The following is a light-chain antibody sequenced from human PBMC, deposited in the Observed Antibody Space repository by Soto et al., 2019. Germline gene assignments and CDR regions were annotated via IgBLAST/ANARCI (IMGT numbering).Light chain of an antibody. Sequence: DIQMTQSPSTLSETVLDRVTITCRASQSISNWMAWHQQKPGKAPKLLIYDASSLEGGVPSRFSGSGSGTEFTLTISSLQPDDFATYYCQQYNSYSRTFGQGTKVDIK. CDR3: QQYNSYSRT. CDR2: DAS. J-gene: IGKJ1*01. V-gene: IGKV1-5*01. CDR1: QSISNW.